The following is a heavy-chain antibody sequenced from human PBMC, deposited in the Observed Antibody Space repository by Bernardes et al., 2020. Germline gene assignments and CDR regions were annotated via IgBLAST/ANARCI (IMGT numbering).Heavy chain of an antibody. D-gene: IGHD3-22*01. CDR3: ARYYYDSSGYYYGTGYYYCYMDV. J-gene: IGHJ6*03. CDR2: ISAYNGNT. Sequence: ASVKVSCKASGYTFTSYGIIWVRQAPGEGLEWMGWISAYNGNTNYAQKLQGRVTMTTDTSTITAYMELRSLRSDDTAVYYCARYYYDSSGYYYGTGYYYCYMDVWGKGTTVTVSS. CDR1: GYTFTSYG. V-gene: IGHV1-18*01.